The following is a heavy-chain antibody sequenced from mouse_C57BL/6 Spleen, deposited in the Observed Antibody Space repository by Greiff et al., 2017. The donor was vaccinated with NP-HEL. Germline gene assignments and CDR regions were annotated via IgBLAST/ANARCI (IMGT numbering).Heavy chain of an antibody. V-gene: IGHV14-2*01. CDR3: AKNWDGDWYFDV. CDR2: IDPEDGET. Sequence: DVKLVESGAELVKPGASVKLSCTASGFNIKDYYMHWVKQRTEQGLEWIGRIDPEDGETKYAPKFQGKATITADTSSNTAYLQLSSLTSEDTAVYYCAKNWDGDWYFDVWGTGTTVTVSS. D-gene: IGHD4-1*01. J-gene: IGHJ1*03. CDR1: GFNIKDYY.